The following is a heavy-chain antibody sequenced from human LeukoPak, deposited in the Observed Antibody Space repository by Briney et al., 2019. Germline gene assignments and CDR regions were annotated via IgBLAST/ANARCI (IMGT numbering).Heavy chain of an antibody. V-gene: IGHV3-21*01. J-gene: IGHJ4*02. CDR1: RFSFSSYT. CDR3: ARVFYYDSSVLDY. CDR2: ISSSSSYI. Sequence: GGSLRLSCAASRFSFSSYTMNWVRQAPGKGLEWVSSISSSSSYIYYADSVKGRFTISRDNAKNSLYLQMNSLRAGDTAVYYCARVFYYDSSVLDYWGQGTLVTVSS. D-gene: IGHD3-22*01.